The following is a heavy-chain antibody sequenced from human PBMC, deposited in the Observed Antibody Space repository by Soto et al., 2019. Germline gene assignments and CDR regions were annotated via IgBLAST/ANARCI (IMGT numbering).Heavy chain of an antibody. Sequence: QVQLQESGPGLVKPSETLSLTCTVSGDSIINKYWSWVRQSPGRGLEWIGYIYDSGNTNYNPSLKSRVIMSRDTSKNQFSLKLNSVTSADTAVYYCARYRRGTGWYYLDYWGQGTLVTVSS. CDR2: IYDSGNT. V-gene: IGHV4-59*01. CDR1: GDSIINKY. CDR3: ARYRRGTGWYYLDY. D-gene: IGHD3-9*01. J-gene: IGHJ4*02.